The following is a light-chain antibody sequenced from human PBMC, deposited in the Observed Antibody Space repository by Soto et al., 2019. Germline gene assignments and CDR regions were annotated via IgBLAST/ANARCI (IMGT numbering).Light chain of an antibody. Sequence: EIVMTQSPATLSVSPGERATLSCRASQSVSSNLAWYQQKPGQAPRLLIYGASTRATGIPARFSGSGSGTDFTLTISSLQSEDFAVYYCQQYNNWPLWTFGQWTKVEIK. V-gene: IGKV3-15*01. CDR2: GAS. CDR3: QQYNNWPLWT. J-gene: IGKJ1*01. CDR1: QSVSSN.